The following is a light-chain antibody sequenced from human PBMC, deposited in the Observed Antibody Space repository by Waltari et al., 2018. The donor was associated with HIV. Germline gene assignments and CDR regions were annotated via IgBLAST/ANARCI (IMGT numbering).Light chain of an antibody. J-gene: IGLJ3*02. CDR3: QSFDNSLGGRV. Sequence: QSVLTQPPSVSGAPGQRVTISCAGTSSNIGAGYDFHWYQQLPETAPRLLIFGNTHRSSGVPDRFAASKSATSASLAITGLQAEDEADYYCQSFDNSLGGRVFGGGTKLTVL. CDR1: SSNIGAGYD. V-gene: IGLV1-40*01. CDR2: GNT.